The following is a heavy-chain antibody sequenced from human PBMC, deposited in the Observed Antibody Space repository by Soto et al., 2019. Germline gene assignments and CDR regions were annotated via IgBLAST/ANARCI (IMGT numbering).Heavy chain of an antibody. V-gene: IGHV4-39*01. D-gene: IGHD3-16*02. J-gene: IGHJ3*02. CDR2: IYYSGST. CDR3: ARPITFGGVIVWADAFDI. Sequence: SETLSLTCTVSGGSISSSSYYWGWIRQPPGKGLEWIGSIYYSGSTYYNPSLKSRVTISVDTSKNQFSLKLSSVTAADTAVYYCARPITFGGVIVWADAFDIWGQGTMVTVSS. CDR1: GGSISSSSYY.